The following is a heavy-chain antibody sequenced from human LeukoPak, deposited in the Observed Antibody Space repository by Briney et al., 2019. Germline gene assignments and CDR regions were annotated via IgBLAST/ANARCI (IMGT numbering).Heavy chain of an antibody. V-gene: IGHV3-30*02. J-gene: IGHJ4*02. Sequence: GGSLRLSCAASGFNFSSHGMHWVRQAPGRGLEWMAFIRNDGNNQYYGDSVKGRFTISRDNSKNTLYLQMNSLSAEDTAVYYCAKDQDYLRAFDYWGRGTLVTVSS. CDR2: IRNDGNNQ. CDR1: GFNFSSHG. CDR3: AKDQDYLRAFDY. D-gene: IGHD4-11*01.